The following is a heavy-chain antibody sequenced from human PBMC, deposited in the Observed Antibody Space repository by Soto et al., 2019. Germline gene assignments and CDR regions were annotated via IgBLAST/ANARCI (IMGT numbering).Heavy chain of an antibody. Sequence: EVQLVESGGDLVQRGGSLRLSCSASGFTLSSFGMNWFRQPPGKGLEWISYISSSGQVIFYADSVKGRFTISRDNAENTLYLQMDRLRAEDTGLYYCARDLGYKNTWRPGEVDLWGQGTLVTVSS. J-gene: IGHJ5*02. V-gene: IGHV3-48*01. CDR1: GFTLSSFG. CDR3: ARDLGYKNTWRPGEVDL. D-gene: IGHD3-16*01. CDR2: ISSSGQVI.